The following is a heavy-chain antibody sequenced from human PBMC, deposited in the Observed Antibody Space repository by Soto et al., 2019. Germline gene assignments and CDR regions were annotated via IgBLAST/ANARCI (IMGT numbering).Heavy chain of an antibody. J-gene: IGHJ4*02. CDR1: GFTFSSYA. V-gene: IGHV3-23*01. Sequence: EVQLLESGGGLVQPGGSLRLSCAASGFTFSSYAMSWVRQAPGKGLEWVSAISGSGGSTYYADSVKGRFTFSRDNSKHTLYLQMNSLRAEDTAVYYCAKSNGWYAELDYWGQGTLVTVSS. D-gene: IGHD6-19*01. CDR3: AKSNGWYAELDY. CDR2: ISGSGGST.